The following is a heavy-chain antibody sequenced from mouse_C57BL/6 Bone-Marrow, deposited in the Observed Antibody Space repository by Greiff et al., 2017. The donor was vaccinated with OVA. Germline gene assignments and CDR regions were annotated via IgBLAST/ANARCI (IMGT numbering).Heavy chain of an antibody. Sequence: VQLQQSGAELVRPGASVTLSCKASGYTFTDYEMHWVKQTPVHGLEWIGAIDPETGGTAYNQKFKGKAILTADKSSSTAYMELRSLTSEDSAVYYCTNGYSNYYAMDYWGQGTSVTVSS. D-gene: IGHD2-5*01. CDR1: GYTFTDYE. CDR3: TNGYSNYYAMDY. J-gene: IGHJ4*01. V-gene: IGHV1-15*01. CDR2: IDPETGGT.